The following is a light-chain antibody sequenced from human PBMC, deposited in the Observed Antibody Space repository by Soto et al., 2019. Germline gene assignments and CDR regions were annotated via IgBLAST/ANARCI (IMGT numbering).Light chain of an antibody. V-gene: IGLV2-14*01. Sequence: QSALTQPASVSGSPGQSIAISCTGTSSDVGGYNYVSWYQQHPGKAPKLILYEVSDRPSGVSSRFSGSKSGSTAFLTISGLQAEDEGDYYCCSPTTTSTLVFGAGTKLTVL. CDR1: SSDVGGYNY. J-gene: IGLJ1*01. CDR2: EVS. CDR3: CSPTTTSTLV.